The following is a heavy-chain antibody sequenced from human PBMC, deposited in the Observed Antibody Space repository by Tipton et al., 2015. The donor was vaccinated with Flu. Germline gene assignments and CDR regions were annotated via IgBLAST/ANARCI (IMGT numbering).Heavy chain of an antibody. V-gene: IGHV4-61*08. D-gene: IGHD2-2*01. Sequence: TLSLTCTVSGASISSEDFYWSWIRQHPGRGLEWIGYIYYSGSTNYNPSLKSRVTISVDTSKNQFSLKLSSVTAADTAVYYCARGDCSSTSCLDYWGQGTLVTVSS. J-gene: IGHJ4*02. CDR1: GASISSEDFY. CDR2: IYYSGST. CDR3: ARGDCSSTSCLDY.